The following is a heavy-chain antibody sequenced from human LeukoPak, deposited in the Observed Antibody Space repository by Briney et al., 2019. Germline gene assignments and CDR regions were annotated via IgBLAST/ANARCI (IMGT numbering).Heavy chain of an antibody. CDR3: ATGRPSSGEQWLVRDYYYGMDV. D-gene: IGHD6-19*01. J-gene: IGHJ6*02. V-gene: IGHV1-8*01. Sequence: ASVKVSCKASGYTFTSYDINWVRQATGQGLEWMGWMNPNSGNTGYAQKFQGRVTMTRNTSISTAYMELGSLRSEDTAVYYCATGRPSSGEQWLVRDYYYGMDVWGQGTTVTVSS. CDR1: GYTFTSYD. CDR2: MNPNSGNT.